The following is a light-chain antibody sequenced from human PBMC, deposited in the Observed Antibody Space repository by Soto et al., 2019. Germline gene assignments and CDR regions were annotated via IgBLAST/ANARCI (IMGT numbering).Light chain of an antibody. CDR1: QSVSSN. CDR2: GAS. Sequence: EIVMTQSPATLSVSPGERATPSCRASQSVSSNLAWYQQKPGQAPRLLIYGASTRATGIPARFSGSGSGTEFTLTISSLQSEDFAVYYCQQYNNWPRWTFGQGTKV. CDR3: QQYNNWPRWT. J-gene: IGKJ1*01. V-gene: IGKV3-15*01.